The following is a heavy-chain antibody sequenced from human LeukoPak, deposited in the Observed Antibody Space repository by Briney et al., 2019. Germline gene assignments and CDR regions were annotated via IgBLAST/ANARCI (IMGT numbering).Heavy chain of an antibody. Sequence: GGSLRLSCAGSGFTFSFSWMHWVRQAPGKGLEWVSRVNSDGSSTSYADSVKGRFTISRDNAKNTLYLQMNSLRAEDTAVYYCARVGAARPFDYWGQGTLVTVSS. V-gene: IGHV3-74*01. D-gene: IGHD6-6*01. J-gene: IGHJ4*02. CDR1: GFTFSFSW. CDR2: VNSDGSST. CDR3: ARVGAARPFDY.